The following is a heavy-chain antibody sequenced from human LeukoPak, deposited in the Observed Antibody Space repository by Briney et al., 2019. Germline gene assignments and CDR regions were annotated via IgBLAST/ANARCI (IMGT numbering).Heavy chain of an antibody. D-gene: IGHD3-10*01. J-gene: IGHJ4*02. CDR1: GFTFSSYG. CDR3: AKSSHGGYYFDY. CDR2: ISSSGDNT. Sequence: TGGSLRLSCAASGFTFSSYGMNWVRQAPGKGLEWVSTISSSGDNTYYADSVKGRFTVSRDNSKNTLYLQMNSLRAEDTAVYYCAKSSHGGYYFDYWGQGTLVTVSS. V-gene: IGHV3-23*01.